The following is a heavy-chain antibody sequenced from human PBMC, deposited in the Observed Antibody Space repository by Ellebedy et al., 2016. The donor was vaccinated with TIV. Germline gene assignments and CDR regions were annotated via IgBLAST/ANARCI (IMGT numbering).Heavy chain of an antibody. CDR3: MAHSDFDY. V-gene: IGHV3-7*01. D-gene: IGHD2-15*01. Sequence: GESLKISCAASGFTFTNHWMSWVRQAPGKGLEWVANINQDGSEKYYVDSVKGRFTISRDNAQKSLDLQMSSLRAEDTAVYYCMAHSDFDYWGQGTLVTVSS. J-gene: IGHJ4*02. CDR2: INQDGSEK. CDR1: GFTFTNHW.